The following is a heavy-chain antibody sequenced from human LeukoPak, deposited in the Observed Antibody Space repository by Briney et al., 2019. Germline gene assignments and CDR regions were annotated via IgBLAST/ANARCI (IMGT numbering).Heavy chain of an antibody. CDR1: GFPSSLYY. CDR3: ARVRMIGETPYYYFMDV. CDR2: ISETSNTI. D-gene: IGHD3-16*01. Sequence: GGSLRLSCLASGFPSSLYYLNWVRQAPGRGLEWVSFISETSNTIYYADSVRGRFTISRDNAKNSLYLQMSSLRAEDTAVYFCARVRMIGETPYYYFMDVWGRGTTVTVSS. J-gene: IGHJ6*03. V-gene: IGHV3-48*01.